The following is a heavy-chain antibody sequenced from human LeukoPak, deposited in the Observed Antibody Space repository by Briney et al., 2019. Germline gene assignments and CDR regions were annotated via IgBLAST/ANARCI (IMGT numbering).Heavy chain of an antibody. CDR3: AREFHYYDSSGYRHDAFDI. J-gene: IGHJ3*02. Sequence: EASVKVSCKASGYTFTSYAMHWVRQAPGQRLEWMGWINAGNGNTKYSQEFQGRVTITRDTSASTAYMELSSLRSEDMAVYYCAREFHYYDSSGYRHDAFDIWGQGTMVTVSS. CDR2: INAGNGNT. CDR1: GYTFTSYA. D-gene: IGHD3-22*01. V-gene: IGHV1-3*03.